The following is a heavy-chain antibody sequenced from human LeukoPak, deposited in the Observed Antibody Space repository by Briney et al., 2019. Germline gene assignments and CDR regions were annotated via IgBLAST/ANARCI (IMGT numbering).Heavy chain of an antibody. Sequence: PSETLSLTCTVSGGSISSYYWSWIRQPAGKGLEWIGRIYTGGNTNYNPSLKSRVTISVYKSKNQFSQKLSSLTAADTAVYYCARATVTTLNYYYYMDVWGKGTTVTVSS. CDR1: GGSISSYY. CDR3: ARATVTTLNYYYYMDV. V-gene: IGHV4-4*07. D-gene: IGHD4-17*01. J-gene: IGHJ6*03. CDR2: IYTGGNT.